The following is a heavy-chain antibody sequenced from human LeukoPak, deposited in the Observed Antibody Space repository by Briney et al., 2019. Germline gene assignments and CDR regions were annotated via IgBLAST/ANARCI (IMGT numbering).Heavy chain of an antibody. V-gene: IGHV6-1*01. Sequence: SQTLSLTCAISGDSVSSNSAGWNWIRQSPSRGLEWLGRTYYRSKWYNDYAVSVKSRITINTDTSKNQFSLQLTSVAPEDTAVYYCARGKSNWVPDYWGQGTLVTVSS. CDR3: ARGKSNWVPDY. CDR1: GDSVSSNSAG. J-gene: IGHJ4*02. D-gene: IGHD1-1*01. CDR2: TYYRSKWYN.